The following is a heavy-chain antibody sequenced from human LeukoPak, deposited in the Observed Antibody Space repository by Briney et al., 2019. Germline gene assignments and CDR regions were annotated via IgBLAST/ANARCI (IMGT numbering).Heavy chain of an antibody. CDR1: GFTFSSYA. CDR3: AKSGLGLLTTTD. Sequence: GRSLRLSCAASGFTFSSYAMHRVRRAPGKGLEGVAVISYDGSNKYYADSVKGRFTISRDNSKNTLYLQMNSLRAEDTAVYYCAKSGLGLLTTTDWRQGTLVTDSS. J-gene: IGHJ4*02. V-gene: IGHV3-30-3*01. D-gene: IGHD5-12*01. CDR2: ISYDGSNK.